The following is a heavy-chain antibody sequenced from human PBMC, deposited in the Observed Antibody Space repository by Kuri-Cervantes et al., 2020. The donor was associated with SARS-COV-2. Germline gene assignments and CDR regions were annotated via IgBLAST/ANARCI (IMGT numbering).Heavy chain of an antibody. J-gene: IGHJ4*02. V-gene: IGHV1-69*05. CDR3: ARLTDYGDTRSDY. Sequence: SVKVSCKASGGTFSSYAISWVRQAPGQGLEWMGGIIPIFGTANYAQKFQGRVTMTRDTPISTAYMELSRLRSDDTAVYYCARLTDYGDTRSDYWGQGTLVTVSS. CDR2: IIPIFGTA. D-gene: IGHD4-17*01. CDR1: GGTFSSYA.